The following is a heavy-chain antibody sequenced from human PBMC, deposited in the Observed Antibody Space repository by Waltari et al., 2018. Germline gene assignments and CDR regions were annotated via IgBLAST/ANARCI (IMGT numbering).Heavy chain of an antibody. D-gene: IGHD2-15*01. J-gene: IGHJ3*02. CDR1: GLPFDEFG. CDR2: IWYDGSIQ. CDR3: ARKKAGLLDAFDI. V-gene: IGHV3-33*01. Sequence: QVQLVESGGGVVQPGKSLRLSCEASGLPFDEFGMHWVRQAPGKGLPGVAVIWYDGSIQHYAESVKGRFTISIDNAENILNLEMSGLRVEDTAVYYCARKKAGLLDAFDIWGQGTMVTVSS.